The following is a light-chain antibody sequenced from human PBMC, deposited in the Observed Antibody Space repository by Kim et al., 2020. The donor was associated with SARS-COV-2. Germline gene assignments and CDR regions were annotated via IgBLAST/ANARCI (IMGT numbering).Light chain of an antibody. Sequence: LSPGERAPRSCRASQSVYSYLAWYQHKRGQAPRLLIYDASNRATDIPARFSGSGSGTDFTLTISSLEAEDFAVYYCQQRRNWPPTFGGGTKVDIK. J-gene: IGKJ4*01. CDR2: DAS. V-gene: IGKV3-11*01. CDR1: QSVYSY. CDR3: QQRRNWPPT.